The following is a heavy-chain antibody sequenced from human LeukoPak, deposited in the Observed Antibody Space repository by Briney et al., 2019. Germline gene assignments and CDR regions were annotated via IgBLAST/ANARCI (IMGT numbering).Heavy chain of an antibody. D-gene: IGHD3-10*01. CDR1: GFTFSSYA. V-gene: IGHV3-23*01. CDR2: ISGSGGST. CDR3: AKGGYYYGSGSYLMGWWAFDI. J-gene: IGHJ3*02. Sequence: GGSLRLSCAASGFTFSSYAMSWVRQAPGKGLEWVSAISGSGGSTYYADSVKGRFTISRDNSKNTLYLQMSSLRAEDTAVYYCAKGGYYYGSGSYLMGWWAFDIWGQGTMVTVSS.